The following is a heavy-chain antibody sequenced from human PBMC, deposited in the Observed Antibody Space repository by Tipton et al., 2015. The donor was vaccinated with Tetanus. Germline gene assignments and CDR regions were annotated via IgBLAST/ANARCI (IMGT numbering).Heavy chain of an antibody. CDR3: ARGKHTVTFDY. D-gene: IGHD4-17*01. J-gene: IGHJ4*02. CDR2: LYYTGSV. Sequence: TLSLTCTVSGGSVNIASYSWSWIRRPPGKGLEWIGNLYYTGSVHDNPSLQRRVTISVDTSKNQFSLKLSSVTAADTAVYYCARGKHTVTFDYWGQGTLVTVSS. V-gene: IGHV4-61*01. CDR1: GGSVNIASYS.